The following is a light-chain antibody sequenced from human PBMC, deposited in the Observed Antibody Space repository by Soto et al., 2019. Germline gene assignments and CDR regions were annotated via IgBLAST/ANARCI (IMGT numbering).Light chain of an antibody. CDR1: SSDIGAYNL. Sequence: QSALTQPASVSGSPGQSITISCTGTSSDIGAYNLVSWYQQHPGKAPKLMLYDVNLRPSGVSSRFSGSKSGNTASLTISGLQAEDEADYYCTSWTTSTTMVFGGGTKLTVL. J-gene: IGLJ2*01. CDR2: DVN. V-gene: IGLV2-14*03. CDR3: TSWTTSTTMV.